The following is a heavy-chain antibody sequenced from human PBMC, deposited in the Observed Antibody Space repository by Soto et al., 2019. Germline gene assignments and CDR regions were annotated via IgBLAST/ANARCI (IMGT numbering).Heavy chain of an antibody. CDR1: GGSISSYY. V-gene: IGHV4-59*12. D-gene: IGHD4-4*01. CDR3: ARDVQFQSFDY. J-gene: IGHJ4*02. CDR2: IYYSGST. Sequence: SETLSLTCTVSGGSISSYYWSWIRQPPGKGLEWIGYIYYSGSTNYNPSVKGRFTISRDNAQNTLYLQMNSLRAEDTAVYYCARDVQFQSFDYWGQGTLVTVSS.